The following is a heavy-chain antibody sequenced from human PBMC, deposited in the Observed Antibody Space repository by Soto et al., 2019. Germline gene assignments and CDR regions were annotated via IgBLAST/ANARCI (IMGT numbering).Heavy chain of an antibody. CDR1: GFTFSSYG. Sequence: GGSLRLSCAASGFTFSSYGMHWFRQAPGKGLEWVAVISYDGSNKYYADSVKGRFTISRDNSKNTLYLQMNSLRAEDTAVYYCAKEWGIFGVVRDAFDIWGQGTMVTVSS. CDR2: ISYDGSNK. V-gene: IGHV3-30*18. CDR3: AKEWGIFGVVRDAFDI. D-gene: IGHD3-3*01. J-gene: IGHJ3*02.